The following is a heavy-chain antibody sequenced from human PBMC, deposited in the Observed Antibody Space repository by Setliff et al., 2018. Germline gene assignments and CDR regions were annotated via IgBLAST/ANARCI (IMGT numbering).Heavy chain of an antibody. CDR1: GGSIGRVDFNCY. V-gene: IGHV4-39*07. Sequence: PSETLSLTCIVSGGSIGRVDFNCYWGWVRKSPGEGLEWIGSISYRGNTFYNPSLTSRVTISLDTSKKQLSLKLTSLSAADTAVYYCTRDQDLRWCKAGTGCYYNYYGLDVWGQGTTVTVSS. CDR2: ISYRGNT. CDR3: TRDQDLRWCKAGTGCYYNYYGLDV. D-gene: IGHD2-8*02. J-gene: IGHJ6*02.